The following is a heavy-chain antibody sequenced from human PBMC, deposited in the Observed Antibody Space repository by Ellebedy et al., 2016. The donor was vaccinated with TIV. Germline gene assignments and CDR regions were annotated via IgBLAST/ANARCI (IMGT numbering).Heavy chain of an antibody. CDR1: GFTFSRYW. V-gene: IGHV3-7*03. Sequence: GESLKISCAASGFTFSRYWMSWVRQAPGKGLEWVAHIKEDGSEKYYVDSVKGRFTISRDNAKNSLFLQMNNLRPEDTAFYYCARLVDWFDPWGQGTLVTVSS. CDR2: IKEDGSEK. D-gene: IGHD2-8*02. J-gene: IGHJ5*02. CDR3: ARLVDWFDP.